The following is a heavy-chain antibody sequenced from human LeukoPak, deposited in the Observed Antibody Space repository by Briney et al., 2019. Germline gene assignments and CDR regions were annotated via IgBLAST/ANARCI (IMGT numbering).Heavy chain of an antibody. CDR1: GDSASSNSAA. D-gene: IGHD2-2*01. Sequence: QTLSLTCAISGDSASSNSAAWGWIRQSPSRGLEWLGRTYYRSGWYNDYALSLKSRITISPDSSKNQVSLQLSSVTPEDTAVYYCSRELAWRPADFWGQATLGTVSS. J-gene: IGHJ4*02. V-gene: IGHV6-1*01. CDR2: TYYRSGWYN. CDR3: SRELAWRPADF.